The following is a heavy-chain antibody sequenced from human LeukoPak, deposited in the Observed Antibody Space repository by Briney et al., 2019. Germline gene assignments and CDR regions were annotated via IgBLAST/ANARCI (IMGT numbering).Heavy chain of an antibody. CDR3: TKGTGKSTLNWFDP. Sequence: GGSLRLSCAASGFTFDDYTMHWVHQGPGKGLEWVSLISWDGVNTYYADSVKGRFTISRDNSKNSLFLQMSSLRTEDTALYYCTKGTGKSTLNWFDPWGQGTLVTVSS. CDR1: GFTFDDYT. D-gene: IGHD1-14*01. V-gene: IGHV3-43*01. J-gene: IGHJ5*02. CDR2: ISWDGVNT.